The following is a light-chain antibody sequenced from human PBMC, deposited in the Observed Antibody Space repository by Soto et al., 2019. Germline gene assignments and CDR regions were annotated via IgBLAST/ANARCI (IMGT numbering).Light chain of an antibody. CDR1: QSVSSSY. CDR3: QQYGSSLGVT. V-gene: IGKV3-20*01. CDR2: GAS. J-gene: IGKJ4*01. Sequence: EIVLTQSPGTLSLSPGERATLSCRASQSVSSSYLAWYQQKPGQAPRLLIYGASSRATGIPDGLSGSGSGTDFTLTISRLEPEDFAVYYCQQYGSSLGVTFGGGTKVDIK.